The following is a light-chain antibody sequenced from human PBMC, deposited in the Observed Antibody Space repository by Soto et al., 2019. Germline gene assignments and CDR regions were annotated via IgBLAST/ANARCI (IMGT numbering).Light chain of an antibody. Sequence: EIVMTQSPATLSVSPGERATISCRASQSVNSTLAWYQQKPGQAHRLLIYGASNRATGIPARFSGSGSGTEYTLIISSMQSEDVAVYYCQQYKNWPPYTFGQGTKLEIK. CDR3: QQYKNWPPYT. CDR2: GAS. CDR1: QSVNST. J-gene: IGKJ2*01. V-gene: IGKV3-15*01.